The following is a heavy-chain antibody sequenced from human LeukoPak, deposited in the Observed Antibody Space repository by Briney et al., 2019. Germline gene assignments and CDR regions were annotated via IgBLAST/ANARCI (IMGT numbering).Heavy chain of an antibody. CDR1: GGSISSGGYY. V-gene: IGHV4-31*03. CDR2: IYYSGST. Sequence: SETLSLTCTVSGGSISSGGYYWSWIRQHPGKGLEWIGHIYYSGSTYYNPSLKSRVTISVDTSKNQFSLKLSSVTAADTAVYYCARDQVAAEWLYYGMDVWGQGTTVTVSS. CDR3: ARDQVAAEWLYYGMDV. J-gene: IGHJ6*02. D-gene: IGHD6-13*01.